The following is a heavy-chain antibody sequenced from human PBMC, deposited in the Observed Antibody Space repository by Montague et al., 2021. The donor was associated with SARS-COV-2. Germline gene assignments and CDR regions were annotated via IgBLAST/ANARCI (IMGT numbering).Heavy chain of an antibody. Sequence: CAISGDSVAGMDARCKSIEQTPERQPDWLVRTCHRPEKNNEFAESVKRRISINADTSKNEVSLQLKYVTPKDTAMCYCARDSRNWYGPIGFDIWGQGTVVTVS. CDR3: ARDSRNWYGPIGFDI. V-gene: IGHV6-1*01. D-gene: IGHD6-13*01. J-gene: IGHJ3*02. CDR2: TCHRPEKNN. CDR1: GDSVAGMDAR.